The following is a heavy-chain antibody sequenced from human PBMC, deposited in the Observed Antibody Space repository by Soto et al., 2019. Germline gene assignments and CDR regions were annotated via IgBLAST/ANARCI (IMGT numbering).Heavy chain of an antibody. CDR3: ARGDLRSWFDP. D-gene: IGHD4-17*01. J-gene: IGHJ5*02. CDR1: GGSIGSIGYY. Sequence: TLPLTCTVSGGSIGSIGYYWIWIRQHPGKGLEWIGYIYYSGSTYYNPSLKSRVTISVDTSKNQFSLKLSSVTAADTAVYYCARGDLRSWFDPWGQGTLVTVSS. V-gene: IGHV4-31*03. CDR2: IYYSGST.